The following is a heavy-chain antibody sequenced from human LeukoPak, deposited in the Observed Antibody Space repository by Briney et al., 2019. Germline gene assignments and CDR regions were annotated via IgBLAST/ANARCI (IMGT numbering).Heavy chain of an antibody. D-gene: IGHD5-18*01. V-gene: IGHV4-34*01. CDR1: GGSFSGYY. J-gene: IGHJ4*02. CDR3: ARGGYSYGYSFGY. CDR2: INHSGST. Sequence: PSETLSLTCAVYGGSFSGYYWSWIRQPPGKGLEWIGKINHSGSTNYNPSLKSRVTISVDTSKNQFSLKLSSVTAADTTVYYCARGGYSYGYSFGYWGQGTLVTVSS.